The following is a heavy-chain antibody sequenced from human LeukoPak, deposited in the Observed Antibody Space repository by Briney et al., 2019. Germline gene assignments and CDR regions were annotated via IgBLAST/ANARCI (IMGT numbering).Heavy chain of an antibody. CDR2: INTNTGNP. D-gene: IGHD5-24*01. CDR1: GYTFTSYA. CDR3: ARDGSRDGYNVDY. J-gene: IGHJ4*02. V-gene: IGHV7-4-1*02. Sequence: ASVKVSCKASGYTFTSYAMNRVRQAPGQGLEWMGWINTNTGNPTYAQGFTGRFVFSLDTSVSTAYLQISSLQAEDTAVYYCARDGSRDGYNVDYWGQGTLVTVSS.